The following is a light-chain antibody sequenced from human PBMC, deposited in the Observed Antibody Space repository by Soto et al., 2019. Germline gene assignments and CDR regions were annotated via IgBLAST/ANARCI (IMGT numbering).Light chain of an antibody. CDR1: QNIHRW. CDR2: RAS. Sequence: DAQLTQSPSTLSASVGDRITITCRASQNIHRWLAWYQQKPGKVPKLLIQRASTLESGVSSRFSGSGSGTEFTLTISSLQPDDFATYFCQQYDSFSRAFGQGTKVDIK. CDR3: QQYDSFSRA. V-gene: IGKV1-5*03. J-gene: IGKJ1*01.